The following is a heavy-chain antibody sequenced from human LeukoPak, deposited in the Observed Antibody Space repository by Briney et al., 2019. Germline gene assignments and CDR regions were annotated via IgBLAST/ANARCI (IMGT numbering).Heavy chain of an antibody. CDR3: ARHYYVSIGYFYEKGIFDY. CDR1: GYTFTSYG. CDR2: ISAYNGNT. D-gene: IGHD3-22*01. J-gene: IGHJ4*02. Sequence: ASVKVSCKASGYTFTSYGISWVRQAPGQGLEWMGWISAYNGNTNYAQKLQGRVTMTTDTSTSTAYMELRSLRSDDTAVYYCARHYYVSIGYFYEKGIFDYWGQGTLVTVSS. V-gene: IGHV1-18*01.